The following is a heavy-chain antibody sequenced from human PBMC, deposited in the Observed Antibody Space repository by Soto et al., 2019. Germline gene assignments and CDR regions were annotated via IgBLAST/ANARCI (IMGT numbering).Heavy chain of an antibody. Sequence: GGSLRLSCAASGFTFSSYAMHWVRQAPGKGLEWVAVISYDGSNKYYADSVKGRFTISRDNSKNTLYLQMNSLRAEDTAVYYCARGTPYYYDSSGYFDYWGQGTLVTVSS. D-gene: IGHD3-22*01. CDR3: ARGTPYYYDSSGYFDY. V-gene: IGHV3-30*04. CDR2: ISYDGSNK. CDR1: GFTFSSYA. J-gene: IGHJ4*02.